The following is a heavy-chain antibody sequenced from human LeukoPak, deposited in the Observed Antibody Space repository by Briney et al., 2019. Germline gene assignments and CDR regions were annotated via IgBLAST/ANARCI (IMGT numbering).Heavy chain of an antibody. CDR2: INHSGST. CDR3: ARAGIVVVPAAIDY. Sequence: KPSETLSLTCAVYGGSFSGYYWSWIRQPPGKGLEWIGEINHSGSTNYNPSLKSRVTIPVDTSKNQFSLKLSSVTAADTAVYYCARAGIVVVPAAIDYWGQGTLVTVSS. D-gene: IGHD2-2*01. CDR1: GGSFSGYY. V-gene: IGHV4-34*01. J-gene: IGHJ4*02.